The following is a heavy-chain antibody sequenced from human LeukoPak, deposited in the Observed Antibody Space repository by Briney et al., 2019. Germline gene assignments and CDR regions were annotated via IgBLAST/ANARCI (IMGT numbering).Heavy chain of an antibody. CDR2: INPNSGGT. Sequence: ASVKVSCKASGYMFIGYYIHWVRQAPGQGLEWMGWINPNSGGTNYAQKFQGRVSMPRDTSINTAYMELRRLTSDDTAVYYCVREAHGYCSVGTCYFDYWGQGTLVTVSS. CDR1: GYMFIGYY. CDR3: VREAHGYCSVGTCYFDY. V-gene: IGHV1-2*02. J-gene: IGHJ4*02. D-gene: IGHD2-15*01.